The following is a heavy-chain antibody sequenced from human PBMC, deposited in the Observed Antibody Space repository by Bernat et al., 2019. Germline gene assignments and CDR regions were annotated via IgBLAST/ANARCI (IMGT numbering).Heavy chain of an antibody. V-gene: IGHV4-4*02. CDR1: GGYIRSGNW. J-gene: IGHJ4*02. CDR3: ARASAVVGATTLDY. D-gene: IGHD1-26*01. CDR2: SYRSGST. Sequence: QVQLQESGPGLVKPSGTLSLACAVSGGYIRSGNWWTWVRQSPGKGLEWIGESYRSGSTNYNPSLKSRVNISVDKSKNQFSLKLTSVTAADTAVYYCARASAVVGATTLDYWGQGTLVTVSS.